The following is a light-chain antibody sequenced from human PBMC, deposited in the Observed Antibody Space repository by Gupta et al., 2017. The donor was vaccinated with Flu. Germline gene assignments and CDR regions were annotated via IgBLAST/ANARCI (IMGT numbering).Light chain of an antibody. CDR3: SSYTSSSTLV. Sequence: HSALTQPASVSGSPGQSITISCSGSSSDVGDYKYVSWYQQHPGKAPKLMIYEVSNRPSGVSNRFSASKSGNTASLTISGLQAEDEADYYCSSYTSSSTLVFGGGTKLTVL. CDR1: SSDVGDYKY. J-gene: IGLJ3*02. CDR2: EVS. V-gene: IGLV2-14*01.